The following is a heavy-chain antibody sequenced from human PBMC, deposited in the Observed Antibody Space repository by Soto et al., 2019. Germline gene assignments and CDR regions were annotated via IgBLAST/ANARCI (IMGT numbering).Heavy chain of an antibody. V-gene: IGHV4-31*03. J-gene: IGHJ4*02. CDR2: IYYSGST. D-gene: IGHD6-13*01. CDR3: ARLPTEQWAAAGTFDY. CDR1: GGSISSGGYY. Sequence: QVQLQESGPGLVKPSQTLSLTCTVSGGSISSGGYYWSWIRQHPGKGLEWIGYIYYSGSTYYNPSIKSRVTISVDTSKNQFSLKLSSVTAADTAVYYCARLPTEQWAAAGTFDYWGQGTLVTVSS.